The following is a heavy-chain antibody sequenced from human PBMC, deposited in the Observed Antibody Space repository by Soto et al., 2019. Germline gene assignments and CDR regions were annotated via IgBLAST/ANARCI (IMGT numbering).Heavy chain of an antibody. CDR3: VSQRTSVLTQAYFDY. CDR1: GGSASNSNYY. D-gene: IGHD2-8*01. Sequence: SETLSLTCTVSGGSASNSNYYWGWIRQSPGKGLEWIGSVYYRGRSYSKSSVKSRVTISVDTSKNQFSLNLNSVTASDTAVYFCVSQRTSVLTQAYFDYWGPGALVTVSS. V-gene: IGHV4-39*01. CDR2: VYYRGRS. J-gene: IGHJ4*02.